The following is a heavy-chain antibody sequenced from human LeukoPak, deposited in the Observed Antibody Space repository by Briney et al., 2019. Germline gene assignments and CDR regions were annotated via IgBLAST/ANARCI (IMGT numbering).Heavy chain of an antibody. D-gene: IGHD5-18*01. CDR2: ISSSSYI. Sequence: GWALRLSCAASLFTFSWYILNWVRPARGRELEGVSFISSSSYIYYAGSVKGRFTISKDNAKNSLYPQMNSLRAEDTAVYYCARDRDTATGDYWGQGTLVTVSS. CDR1: LFTFSWYI. V-gene: IGHV3-21*01. J-gene: IGHJ4*02. CDR3: ARDRDTATGDY.